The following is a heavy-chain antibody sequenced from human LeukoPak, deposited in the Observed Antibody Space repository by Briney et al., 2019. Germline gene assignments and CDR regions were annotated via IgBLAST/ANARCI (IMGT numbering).Heavy chain of an antibody. CDR1: GLTFRNFW. D-gene: IGHD5-24*01. J-gene: IGHJ4*02. V-gene: IGHV3-7*03. CDR2: IMKDGGQK. Sequence: GGSLRLSCAASGLTFRNFWMNWARQTPGKGLEWVASIMKDGGQKKYVDSVKGRFTISRDNAQNLVYLEMSSLRAEDTAMYYCVRDADFYKGDYWGQGTLVTVSS. CDR3: VRDADFYKGDY.